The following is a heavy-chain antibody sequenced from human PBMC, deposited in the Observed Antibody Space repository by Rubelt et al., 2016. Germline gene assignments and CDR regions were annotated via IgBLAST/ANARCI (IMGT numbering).Heavy chain of an antibody. CDR1: GYTFTSYA. J-gene: IGHJ4*02. CDR2: INAGNGNT. Sequence: QVQLVQSGSELKKPGASVKVSCKASGYTFTSYAMHWVRQAPGQRLEWMGWINAGNGNTKCSQKVQGRATITRETSAGTAYMELSSLRSEETAVYYCAREGLAVAHDYWGQGTLVTVSS. D-gene: IGHD6-19*01. CDR3: AREGLAVAHDY. V-gene: IGHV1-3*01.